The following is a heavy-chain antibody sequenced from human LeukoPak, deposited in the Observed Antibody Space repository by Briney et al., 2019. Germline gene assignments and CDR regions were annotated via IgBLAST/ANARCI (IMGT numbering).Heavy chain of an antibody. Sequence: SETLSLTCTVSGGSISSSSYYWGWIRQPPGKGLEGIGRIDTSGNTNYKPSLKSRVTMSVDTSQNQFSLKLNSVTAADTAVYYCARVSSSWYQDWYFDLWGRGTLVTVSS. D-gene: IGHD6-13*01. V-gene: IGHV4-39*07. J-gene: IGHJ2*01. CDR2: IDTSGNT. CDR3: ARVSSSWYQDWYFDL. CDR1: GGSISSSSYY.